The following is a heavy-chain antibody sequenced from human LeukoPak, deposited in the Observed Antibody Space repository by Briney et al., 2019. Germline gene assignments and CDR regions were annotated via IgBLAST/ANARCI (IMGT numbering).Heavy chain of an antibody. V-gene: IGHV1-18*01. CDR1: GYTFTSYG. Sequence: GASVKVSCTASGYTFTSYGISWVRQAPGQGLEWMGWISAYNGNTNYAHKLQGRLTMTTDTSTSTAYMELRSLRSDDTAVYYCAREAVTTPSNGMDVWGQGTTVTVSS. J-gene: IGHJ6*02. CDR3: AREAVTTPSNGMDV. CDR2: ISAYNGNT. D-gene: IGHD4-17*01.